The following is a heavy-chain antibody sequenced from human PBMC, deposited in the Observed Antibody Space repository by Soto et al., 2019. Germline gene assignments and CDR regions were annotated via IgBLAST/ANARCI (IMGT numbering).Heavy chain of an antibody. CDR1: GGTFSSYA. Sequence: QVQLVQSGAEVKKPGSSVKVSCKASGGTFSSYAISWVRQAPGQGLEWMGGIIPIFGTANYAQKFQGRVTITADESTSTAYMEVRSLRAEGTDVYYCARDGGNGPRGWFDPWGQGTLVTVSS. J-gene: IGHJ5*02. CDR2: IIPIFGTA. V-gene: IGHV1-69*12. D-gene: IGHD1-1*01. CDR3: ARDGGNGPRGWFDP.